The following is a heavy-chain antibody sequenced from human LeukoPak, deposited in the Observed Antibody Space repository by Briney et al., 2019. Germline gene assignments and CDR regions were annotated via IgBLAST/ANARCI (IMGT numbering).Heavy chain of an antibody. V-gene: IGHV3-23*01. D-gene: IGHD2-2*01. J-gene: IGHJ4*02. CDR3: AKEIVVVPAANYYFDY. Sequence: GGSLRLSCAASGFTFSSYAMSWVRQAPGKGLEWVSAISGSGDSTYYADSVKGRFTISRDNSKNTLYLQMNSLRAEDTAVYYCAKEIVVVPAANYYFDYWGQGTLVTVSS. CDR2: ISGSGDST. CDR1: GFTFSSYA.